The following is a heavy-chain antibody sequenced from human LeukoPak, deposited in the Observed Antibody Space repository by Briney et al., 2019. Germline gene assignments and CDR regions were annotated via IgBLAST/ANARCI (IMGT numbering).Heavy chain of an antibody. CDR3: ARVRGGDTKDFDY. J-gene: IGHJ4*02. D-gene: IGHD2-8*01. V-gene: IGHV3-74*01. CDR2: IKNDGTP. CDR1: GFTFSSYW. Sequence: GGSPRLSCAASGFTFSSYWMHWVRQAPGEGLVWVSRIKNDGTPNYADSVKGRFTISRDNAKTSLYLQMNSLRAEDTAVYYCARVRGGDTKDFDYWGQGTLVTVSS.